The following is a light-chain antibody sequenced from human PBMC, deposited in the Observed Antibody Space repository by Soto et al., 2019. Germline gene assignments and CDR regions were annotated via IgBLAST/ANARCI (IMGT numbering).Light chain of an antibody. Sequence: DIQMTQSPSSLSASVGDRVTITCRASQSISSYLNWYQQKPGKAPKLLMYAASSLQSGVPSRFRGSGSGTDFNFTISSLQPEDFASYYCQQSYSIPLTFGGGTKVEIK. CDR2: AAS. CDR3: QQSYSIPLT. V-gene: IGKV1-39*01. CDR1: QSISSY. J-gene: IGKJ4*01.